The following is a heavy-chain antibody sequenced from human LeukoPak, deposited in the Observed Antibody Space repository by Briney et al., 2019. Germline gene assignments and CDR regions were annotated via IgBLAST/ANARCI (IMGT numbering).Heavy chain of an antibody. Sequence: SETLSLTCAVYGGSFSGYYWSWIRQPPGKGLEWIWEINHSGSTNYNPSLKSRVTISVDTSKNQFSLKLSSVTAADTAVYYCARRRGKYCSSTSCPNLQPDVWGKGTTVTVSS. CDR1: GGSFSGYY. CDR3: ARRRGKYCSSTSCPNLQPDV. D-gene: IGHD2-2*01. CDR2: INHSGST. V-gene: IGHV4-34*01. J-gene: IGHJ6*04.